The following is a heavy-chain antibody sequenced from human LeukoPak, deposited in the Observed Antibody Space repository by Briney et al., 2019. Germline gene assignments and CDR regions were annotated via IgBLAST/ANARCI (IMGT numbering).Heavy chain of an antibody. J-gene: IGHJ4*02. D-gene: IGHD6-19*01. CDR1: GFSFSSYW. CDR2: IKQDGSEK. V-gene: IGHV3-7*04. CDR3: ARVQRGIAVALDY. Sequence: GGSLRLSCAASGFSFSSYWMNWVRQAPGKGLEWVVNIKQDGSEKYYVDSVKGRFTISRDNVKNLLYLQMNSLRAEDTAVYYCARVQRGIAVALDYWGQGTLATVSS.